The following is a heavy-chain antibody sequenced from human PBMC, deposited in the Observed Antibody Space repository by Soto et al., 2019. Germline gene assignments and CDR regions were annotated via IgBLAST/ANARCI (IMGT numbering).Heavy chain of an antibody. D-gene: IGHD3-10*01. CDR1: GGSISSGGYS. J-gene: IGHJ6*02. Sequence: SETLSLTCAVSGGSISSGGYSWSWIRQPPGKGLEWIGYIYHSGSTYYNPSLKSRVTISVDRSKNQFSLKLSSVTAADTAVYYCARVRAYGSGSYSDYYGMDVWGQGTTVTVSS. CDR3: ARVRAYGSGSYSDYYGMDV. V-gene: IGHV4-30-2*01. CDR2: IYHSGST.